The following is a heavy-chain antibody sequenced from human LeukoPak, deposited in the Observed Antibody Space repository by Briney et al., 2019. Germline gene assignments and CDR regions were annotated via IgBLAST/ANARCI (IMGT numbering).Heavy chain of an antibody. Sequence: GESLKISCKGSGYSFTSYWIAWVRQMPGKGLEWMGTIYPGDSKIRYRPPFQGQVIISADRSISTAYLQWSSLKASDTAIYFCARMIGLGEVSPYFDYWGQGTLVTVSS. J-gene: IGHJ4*02. CDR1: GYSFTSYW. CDR2: IYPGDSKI. V-gene: IGHV5-51*01. D-gene: IGHD3-16*02. CDR3: ARMIGLGEVSPYFDY.